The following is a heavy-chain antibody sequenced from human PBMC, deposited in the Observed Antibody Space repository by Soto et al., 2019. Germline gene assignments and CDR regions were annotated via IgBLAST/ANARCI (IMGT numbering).Heavy chain of an antibody. CDR1: GFTFISYW. Sequence: GGSLRLSCAASGFTFISYWMHWVLQAPWKGLVWVSRINSDGSSTSYADSVKGRFTISRDNAKNTLYLQMNSLRAEDTAVYYCASPLYDFWSGEVVKHQPSDAFDIWGQATSVTLAS. D-gene: IGHD3-3*01. V-gene: IGHV3-74*01. J-gene: IGHJ3*02. CDR2: INSDGSST. CDR3: ASPLYDFWSGEVVKHQPSDAFDI.